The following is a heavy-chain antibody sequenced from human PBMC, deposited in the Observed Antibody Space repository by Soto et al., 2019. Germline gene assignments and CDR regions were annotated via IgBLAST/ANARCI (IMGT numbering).Heavy chain of an antibody. CDR1: GYTFTSYY. D-gene: IGHD3-22*01. Sequence: ASVKVSCKASGYTFTSYYMHWVRQAPGQGLEWMGMIDPSGGSTSYAQNFQGRVTMTRDTSTSTVYMELSSLRSEDTAVYYCAREGDYYYDSSGYYFVYWGQGTLVTV. CDR3: AREGDYYYDSSGYYFVY. V-gene: IGHV1-46*01. CDR2: IDPSGGST. J-gene: IGHJ4*02.